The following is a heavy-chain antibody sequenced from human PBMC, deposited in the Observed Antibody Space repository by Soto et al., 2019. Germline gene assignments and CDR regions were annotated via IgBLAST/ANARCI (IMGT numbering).Heavy chain of an antibody. Sequence: GGSLRLSCAASGFTFSNYAMSLVRQAPGKGLEWVSAISGSGASTYYADSVKGRFTISRDNSKNTLYLQMNSLRAEDTAVYYCAKEYCASTSCNFDHWGQGTLVTVSS. D-gene: IGHD2-2*01. CDR3: AKEYCASTSCNFDH. J-gene: IGHJ4*02. V-gene: IGHV3-23*01. CDR2: ISGSGAST. CDR1: GFTFSNYA.